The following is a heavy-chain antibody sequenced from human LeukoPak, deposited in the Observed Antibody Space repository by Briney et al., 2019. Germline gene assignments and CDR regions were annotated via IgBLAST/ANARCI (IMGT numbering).Heavy chain of an antibody. CDR1: GYTFTGYY. D-gene: IGHD3-22*01. V-gene: IGHV1-2*02. Sequence: ASVKVSCKASGYTFTGYYMHWVRQAPGQGLEWMGWINPNSGGTNYAQKFQGRVTMTRDTSISTAYMELSRLRSDDTAVYYCARVGVGYYDSSGYFDCWGQGTLVTVSS. CDR3: ARVGVGYYDSSGYFDC. CDR2: INPNSGGT. J-gene: IGHJ4*02.